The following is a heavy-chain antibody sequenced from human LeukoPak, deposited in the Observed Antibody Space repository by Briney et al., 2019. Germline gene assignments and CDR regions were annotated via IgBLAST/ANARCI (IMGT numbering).Heavy chain of an antibody. V-gene: IGHV4-59*01. CDR3: ARGARDDSSSWFPVDY. J-gene: IGHJ4*02. D-gene: IGHD6-13*01. CDR2: IYYSGST. CDR1: GGSISSYY. Sequence: SETLSLTCTVSGGSISSYYWSWIRQPPGKGLEWIGYIYYSGSTNYNPSLKSRVTISVDTSKNQFSLKLSSVTAADTAVYYCARGARDDSSSWFPVDYWGQGTLVIVSS.